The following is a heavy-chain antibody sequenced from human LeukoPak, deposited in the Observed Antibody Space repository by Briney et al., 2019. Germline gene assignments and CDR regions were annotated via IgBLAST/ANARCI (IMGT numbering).Heavy chain of an antibody. J-gene: IGHJ4*02. Sequence: PSETLSLTCSVSGGSINSNSHHWDWIRQAPGKGLEWIGNIYYSGTTSYNPSLKSRVTISVDTSKNQFSLRLSSVTAADTAVYCCARHGDILPDYAFDYWGQGTLVTVSS. V-gene: IGHV4-39*01. CDR2: IYYSGTT. CDR3: ARHGDILPDYAFDY. D-gene: IGHD3-9*01. CDR1: GGSINSNSHH.